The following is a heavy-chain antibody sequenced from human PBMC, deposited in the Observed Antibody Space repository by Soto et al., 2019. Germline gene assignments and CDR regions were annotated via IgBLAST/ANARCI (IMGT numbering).Heavy chain of an antibody. CDR3: AGTYYHDSSGYYFDY. CDR1: GGSFSGYY. J-gene: IGHJ4*02. Sequence: SETLSLTCAVYGGSFSGYYWSWIRQPPGKGLEWIGEINHSGSTNYNPSLKSRVTISVDTSKNQFSLKLSSVTAADTAVYYCAGTYYHDSSGYYFDYWGQGTLVT. CDR2: INHSGST. D-gene: IGHD3-22*01. V-gene: IGHV4-34*01.